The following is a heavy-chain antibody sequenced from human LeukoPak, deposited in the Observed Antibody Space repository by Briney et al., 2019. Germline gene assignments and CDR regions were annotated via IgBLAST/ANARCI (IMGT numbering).Heavy chain of an antibody. D-gene: IGHD6-6*01. J-gene: IGHJ6*02. Sequence: GGSLRPSCAASGFTFSSYAMSWVRQAPGKGLEWVSGISGSGDNTYYADSVKGRFTISRDNSKNTLYVQMNSLRAEDTAVYYCARDPSTGIAARPGGMDVWGQGTTVTVSS. CDR1: GFTFSSYA. V-gene: IGHV3-23*01. CDR3: ARDPSTGIAARPGGMDV. CDR2: ISGSGDNT.